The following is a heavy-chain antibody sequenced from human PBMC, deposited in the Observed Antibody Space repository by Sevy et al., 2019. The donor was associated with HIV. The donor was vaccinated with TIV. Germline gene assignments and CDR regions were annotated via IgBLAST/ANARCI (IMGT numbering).Heavy chain of an antibody. D-gene: IGHD3-3*01. V-gene: IGHV3-15*01. Sequence: GGSLRLSCLASGFTFKNAWMSWVRQTPGKGLEWVGRIKSKTDGGTRDFAAVVKGRFAITRDDLKNTVSLQMDNLRTEDTAIYYCTAGVGTSDFDYWGQGILVTVSS. CDR3: TAGVGTSDFDY. CDR2: IKSKTDGGTR. J-gene: IGHJ4*02. CDR1: GFTFKNAW.